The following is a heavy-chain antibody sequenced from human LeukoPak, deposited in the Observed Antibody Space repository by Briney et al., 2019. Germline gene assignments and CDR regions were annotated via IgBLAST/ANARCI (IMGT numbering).Heavy chain of an antibody. Sequence: GGSLRLSCAASGFTFSSYWMSWVRQAPGKGLEWVANIKQDGSEKYYVDSVKGRFTIPRDNAKNSLYLQMNSLRAEDTAVYYCARAVAGTFYYYYYMDVWGKGTTVTVSS. CDR3: ARAVAGTFYYYYYMDV. J-gene: IGHJ6*03. CDR1: GFTFSSYW. CDR2: IKQDGSEK. D-gene: IGHD6-19*01. V-gene: IGHV3-7*01.